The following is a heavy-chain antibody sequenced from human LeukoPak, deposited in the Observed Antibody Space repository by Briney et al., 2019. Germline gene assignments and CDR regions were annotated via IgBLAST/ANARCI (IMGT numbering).Heavy chain of an antibody. V-gene: IGHV3-33*01. D-gene: IGHD6-19*01. CDR1: GFPFSSYG. CDR3: ARDLSAAFDS. CDR2: LVYDERI. Sequence: GGSLRLSCAASGFPFSSYGMHWVRQAPGKGLEWVARLVYDERIDYANSVKGRFSISRDNSKNTLFLDMSDLRVGDTAVYYCARDLSAAFDSWGQGVLVTVSS. J-gene: IGHJ4*02.